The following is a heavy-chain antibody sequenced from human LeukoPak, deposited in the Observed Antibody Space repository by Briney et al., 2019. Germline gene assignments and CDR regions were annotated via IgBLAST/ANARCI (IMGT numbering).Heavy chain of an antibody. CDR2: IGGSSGST. CDR1: GLTFSTYA. CDR3: AKDRRSTTSCYLLDY. V-gene: IGHV3-23*01. D-gene: IGHD2-2*01. J-gene: IGHJ4*02. Sequence: PGGSLRLSCAASGLTFSTYAMSWVRQAPGKGLEWVSAIGGSSGSTNYADSVKGRFTISRDSSKNAVYLQMNSLRAEDTAVYYCAKDRRSTTSCYLLDYWGQGTLVTVSS.